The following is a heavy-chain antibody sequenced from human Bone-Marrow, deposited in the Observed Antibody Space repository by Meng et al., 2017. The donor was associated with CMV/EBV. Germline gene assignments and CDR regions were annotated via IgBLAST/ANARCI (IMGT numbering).Heavy chain of an antibody. CDR1: GGTFSSYA. J-gene: IGHJ5*02. D-gene: IGHD2-21*02. V-gene: IGHV1-69*10. CDR2: IIPILGLA. Sequence: SVKVPCKASGGTFSSYAISWVRQAPGQGLEWMGGIIPILGLANYVQKFQGRVTITADKSTSAAYMELSSLRSEDTAVYYCAGGDSSWFDPWGQGTLDTVSS. CDR3: AGGDSSWFDP.